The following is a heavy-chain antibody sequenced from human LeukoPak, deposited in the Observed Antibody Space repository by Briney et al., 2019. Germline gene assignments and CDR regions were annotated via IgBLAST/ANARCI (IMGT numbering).Heavy chain of an antibody. CDR1: GYTFSSYR. V-gene: IGHV3-7*01. CDR3: ARDGEDTARVTGNAFDI. Sequence: GGSLRLSCAASGYTFSSYRMSWVRQAPGKGLEWGANIKRDGSEKYYVDAVRGRFTISRDNAKNSLYLQMNSLRAEDTAVYYCARDGEDTARVTGNAFDIWGQGTMVTVSS. D-gene: IGHD5-18*01. CDR2: IKRDGSEK. J-gene: IGHJ3*02.